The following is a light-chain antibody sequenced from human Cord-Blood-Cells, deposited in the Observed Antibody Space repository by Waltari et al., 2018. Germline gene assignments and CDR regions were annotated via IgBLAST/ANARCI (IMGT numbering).Light chain of an antibody. CDR1: SLRSYY. CDR3: NSRDSSGNPV. Sequence: LGQTVRITCQGDSLRSYYASWYQQKPGQAPVLVIYGKNNRPSGIPDRFSGSSSGNTASLTITGAQAEDEADYYCNSRDSSGNPVFGGGTKLTVL. V-gene: IGLV3-19*01. CDR2: GKN. J-gene: IGLJ2*01.